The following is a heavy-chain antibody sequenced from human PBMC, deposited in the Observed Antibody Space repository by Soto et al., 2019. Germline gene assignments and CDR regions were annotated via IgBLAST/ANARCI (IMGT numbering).Heavy chain of an antibody. J-gene: IGHJ2*01. CDR2: ISGSGIGT. Sequence: EVQLLESGGGLVQPGGSLRLSCAASGFTFSDYAMSWVRQAPGKGLEWVSGISGSGIGTYFPDSVKGRFTISRDNSKNTLYLQMNSLTGEDTAVYYCVKGESNWNKLNRYFDLWGRGTLVIVSS. D-gene: IGHD1-1*01. V-gene: IGHV3-23*01. CDR3: VKGESNWNKLNRYFDL. CDR1: GFTFSDYA.